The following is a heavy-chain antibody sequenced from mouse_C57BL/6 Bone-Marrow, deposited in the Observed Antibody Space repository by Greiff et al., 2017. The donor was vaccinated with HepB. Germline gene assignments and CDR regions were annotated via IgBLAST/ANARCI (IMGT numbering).Heavy chain of an antibody. J-gene: IGHJ1*03. V-gene: IGHV5-4*03. CDR3: ARPLRWYFDV. CDR2: ISDGGSYT. D-gene: IGHD6-1*01. Sequence: EVKLVESGGGLVKPGGSLKLSCAASGFTFSSYAMSWVRQTPEKRLEWVATISDGGSYTYYPDNVKGRFTISRDNAKNNLYLQMSHRKSEDTAMYYCARPLRWYFDVWGTGTTVTVSS. CDR1: GFTFSSYA.